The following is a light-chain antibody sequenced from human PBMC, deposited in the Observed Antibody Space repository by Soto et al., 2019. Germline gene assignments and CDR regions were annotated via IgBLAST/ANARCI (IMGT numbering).Light chain of an antibody. CDR1: NIGNKR. V-gene: IGLV3-21*04. CDR2: YDS. CDR3: QVWDIMTDNYV. J-gene: IGLJ1*01. Sequence: SYELTQPPSVSVAPEKTATITCGGNNIGNKRVHWYRQKPGQAPVLLISYDSDRPSGIPERFSGSNSENTATLTISRVEAGDEADYYCQVWDIMTDNYVFGRGTKLTGL.